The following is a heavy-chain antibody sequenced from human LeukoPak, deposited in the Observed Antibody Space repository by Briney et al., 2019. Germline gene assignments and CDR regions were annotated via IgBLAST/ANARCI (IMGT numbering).Heavy chain of an antibody. CDR3: ARRVQDKNAFDI. CDR2: IYYSGST. J-gene: IGHJ3*02. CDR1: GGSISSYY. V-gene: IGHV4-59*08. Sequence: PSETLSLTCTVSGGSISSYYWSWIRQPPGKGLEWIGYIYYSGSTSYNPSLKSRVTISVDTSKNQFSLKLSSVTAADTAVYYCARRVQDKNAFDIWGQGTMVTVSS.